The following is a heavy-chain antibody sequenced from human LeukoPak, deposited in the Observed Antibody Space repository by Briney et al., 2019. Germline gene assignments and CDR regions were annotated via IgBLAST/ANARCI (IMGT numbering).Heavy chain of an antibody. CDR2: IKQDGSEK. D-gene: IGHD1-14*01. V-gene: IGHV3-7*01. J-gene: IGHJ4*02. CDR3: ARGLYNRNY. Sequence: AGGSLRLSCAASGFTFSSNWMSWVRQAPGKGLESVANIKQDGSEKYYVDSVKGRFTISRDNAKNSLYLQMNSLRAEDAAVYYCARGLYNRNYWGQGTLVTVSS. CDR1: GFTFSSNW.